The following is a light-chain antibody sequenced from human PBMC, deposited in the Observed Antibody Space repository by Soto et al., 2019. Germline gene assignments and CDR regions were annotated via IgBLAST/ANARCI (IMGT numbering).Light chain of an antibody. CDR2: KSS. CDR3: LQYFDSDRT. Sequence: DIQMTQSPSTLSASVGDSVTITCRASQIIYSWLAWYQQKPGNAPKLLIYKSSTVERGVPSRFSGGGSETEFTLTINSLQPDDFAMYYCLQYFDSDRTFGQATKVAIK. V-gene: IGKV1-5*03. J-gene: IGKJ1*01. CDR1: QIIYSW.